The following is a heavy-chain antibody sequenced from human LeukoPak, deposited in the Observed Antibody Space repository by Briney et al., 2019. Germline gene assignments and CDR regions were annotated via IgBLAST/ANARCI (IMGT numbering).Heavy chain of an antibody. CDR2: MSYSGST. CDR3: ARGCRCSSTSCYYYYYYGMDV. V-gene: IGHV4-39*07. CDR1: GGSITSGNYY. Sequence: PSETLSLTCTVSGGSITSGNYYWAWIRQPPGKGLEWIGSMSYSGSTYSNPSLESRVTISADTSKNQFSLKLSSVTAADTAVYYCARGCRCSSTSCYYYYYYGMDVWGQGTTVTVSS. J-gene: IGHJ6*02. D-gene: IGHD2-2*01.